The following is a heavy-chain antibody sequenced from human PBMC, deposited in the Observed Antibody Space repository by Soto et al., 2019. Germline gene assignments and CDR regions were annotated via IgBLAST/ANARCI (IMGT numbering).Heavy chain of an antibody. D-gene: IGHD3-10*01. CDR2: INAGNGNT. J-gene: IGHJ6*02. Sequence: ASVKVSCKASGYTFTSYAMHWVRQAPGQRLEWMGWINAGNGNTKYSQKFQGRVTITRDTSASTAYMELSSLRSEDTAVYYCFGWFGEPYYYYYGMDVWGQGTTVTVSS. CDR1: GYTFTSYA. V-gene: IGHV1-3*01. CDR3: FGWFGEPYYYYYGMDV.